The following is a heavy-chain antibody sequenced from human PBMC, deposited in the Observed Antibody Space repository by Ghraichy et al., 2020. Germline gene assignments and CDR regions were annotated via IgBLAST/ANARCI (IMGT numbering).Heavy chain of an antibody. CDR2: INPNSGGT. J-gene: IGHJ5*02. V-gene: IGHV1-2*02. CDR1: GYTFTGYY. D-gene: IGHD6-6*01. CDR3: ARGPLSTEYSSSSGWFDP. Sequence: ASVKVSCKASGYTFTGYYMHWVRQAPGQGLEWMGWINPNSGGTNYAQKFQGRVTMTRDTSISTAYMELSRLRSDDTAVYYCARGPLSTEYSSSSGWFDPWGQGTLVTVSS.